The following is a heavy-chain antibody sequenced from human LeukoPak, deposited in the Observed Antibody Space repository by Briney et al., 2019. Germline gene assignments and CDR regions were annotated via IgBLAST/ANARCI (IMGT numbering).Heavy chain of an antibody. CDR3: ARAYYDSSGYYSDAFDI. CDR1: GYTFTSYY. CDR2: INPSGGST. V-gene: IGHV1-46*01. Sequence: GASVKVSCKASGYTFTSYYMHWVRQAPGQGLEWMGIINPSGGSTSYAQKFQGRVTMTRDTSTSTVYMELSSLRSDDTAVYYCARAYYDSSGYYSDAFDIWGQGTMVTVSS. D-gene: IGHD3-22*01. J-gene: IGHJ3*02.